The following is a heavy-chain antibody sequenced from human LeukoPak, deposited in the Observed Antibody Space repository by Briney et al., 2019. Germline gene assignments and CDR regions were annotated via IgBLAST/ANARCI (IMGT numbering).Heavy chain of an antibody. V-gene: IGHV1-58*01. CDR1: GFTFTSSA. J-gene: IGHJ6*02. Sequence: VASVKVSCKASGFTFTSSAVQWVRQARGQRLEWIGWIVVGSGNTNYAQKFQERVTITRDMSTSTAYMELSSLRSEDTAVYYCATVRELVEMATTRAYGMDVWGQGTTVTVSS. CDR2: IVVGSGNT. CDR3: ATVRELVEMATTRAYGMDV. D-gene: IGHD5-24*01.